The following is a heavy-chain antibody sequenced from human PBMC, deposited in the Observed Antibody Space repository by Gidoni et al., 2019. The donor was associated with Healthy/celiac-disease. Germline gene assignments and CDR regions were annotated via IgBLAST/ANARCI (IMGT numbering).Heavy chain of an antibody. D-gene: IGHD6-6*01. J-gene: IGHJ5*02. CDR3: AKDSDPEYSRSSGWFDP. Sequence: EVQLLESGGGLVQLGGSLRLSCAASGFPFSDSVMRWVRQAPGKGLEWVAVICGSGGSTYYADSVKGRFTISRDNSKNTLYLQMNNLRADDTAVYYCAKDSDPEYSRSSGWFDPWGQGTLVTVSS. CDR2: ICGSGGST. V-gene: IGHV3-23*01. CDR1: GFPFSDSV.